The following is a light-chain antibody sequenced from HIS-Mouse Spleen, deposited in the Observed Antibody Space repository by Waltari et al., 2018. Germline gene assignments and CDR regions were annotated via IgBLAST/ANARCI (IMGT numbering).Light chain of an antibody. V-gene: IGKV2-28*01. CDR2: LGS. CDR3: MQALQTPFYKPWT. CDR1: QSLLHSNGYNY. Sequence: DIVMTQSPLSLPVTPGEPASISCRSSQSLLHSNGYNYLDWYLQKPGQSPQLLIYLGSNRASGVPDRFSGSGSGTDFTLKISRVEAEDVGVYYCMQALQTPFYKPWTFGQGTKVEIK. J-gene: IGKJ1*01.